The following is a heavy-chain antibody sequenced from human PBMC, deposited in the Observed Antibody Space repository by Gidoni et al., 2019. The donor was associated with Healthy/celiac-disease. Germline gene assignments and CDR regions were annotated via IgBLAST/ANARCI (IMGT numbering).Heavy chain of an antibody. J-gene: IGHJ4*02. CDR2: INHNSGGT. Sequence: QVPLLQSGADVKNPGASVQVSCKASGYTFTGYYMHWVRQAPGQGLDWMGWINHNSGGTNYAQKFQGRVTMTRDTSISTAYMELSRLRSDDTAVYYCASDGDYWGQGTLVTVSS. CDR3: ASDGDY. CDR1: GYTFTGYY. V-gene: IGHV1-2*02.